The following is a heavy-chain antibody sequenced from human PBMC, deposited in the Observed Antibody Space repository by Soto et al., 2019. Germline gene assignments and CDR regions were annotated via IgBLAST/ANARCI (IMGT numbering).Heavy chain of an antibody. CDR2: ISGSGGST. Sequence: PGGSLRLSCAASGFPFISYAMSWVRQAPGKGLEWVSAISGSGGSTYYADSVEGRFTISRDNSKNTLYLQMNSLRAEDTAVYYCAKDWSVHDFWSGYSYFDYWGQGTLVTVSS. CDR3: AKDWSVHDFWSGYSYFDY. D-gene: IGHD3-3*01. CDR1: GFPFISYA. V-gene: IGHV3-23*01. J-gene: IGHJ4*02.